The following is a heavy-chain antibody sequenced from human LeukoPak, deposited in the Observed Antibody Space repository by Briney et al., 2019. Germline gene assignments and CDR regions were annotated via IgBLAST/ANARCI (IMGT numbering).Heavy chain of an antibody. CDR2: ISSSSSYI. V-gene: IGHV3-21*01. CDR1: GFTFSSYS. Sequence: GGSLRLSCAASGFTFSSYSMNWVRQAPGKGLEWVLSISSSSSYIYYADSVKGRFTISRDNAKNSLYLQMNSLRAEDTAVYYCASLGGSSGDYWGQGTLVTVSS. J-gene: IGHJ4*02. CDR3: ASLGGSSGDY. D-gene: IGHD1-26*01.